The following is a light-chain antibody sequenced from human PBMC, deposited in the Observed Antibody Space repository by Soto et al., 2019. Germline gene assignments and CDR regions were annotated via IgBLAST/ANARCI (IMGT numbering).Light chain of an antibody. CDR2: GAS. CDR3: QYYGSSPPTT. V-gene: IGKV3-20*01. Sequence: EFVLTQSPGTLSLSPGERAILSCRASQSVTSTYIAWYQQKPGQAPRLLIYGASSRATGIPDRFSGSGSGTDFTLTISRLGAEDFAVYYCQYYGSSPPTTFGQGTRLE. CDR1: QSVTSTY. J-gene: IGKJ5*01.